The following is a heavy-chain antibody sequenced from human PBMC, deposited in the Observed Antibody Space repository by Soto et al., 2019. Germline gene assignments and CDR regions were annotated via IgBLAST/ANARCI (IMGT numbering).Heavy chain of an antibody. D-gene: IGHD3-10*01. J-gene: IGHJ6*02. CDR3: ARVPTYGSGSYYNPDNYYYYGMDV. Sequence: KPGGSLRLSCAASGFTFSSYSMNWVRQAPGKWLEWVSSISSSSSYIYYADSVKGRFTISRDNAKNSLYLQMNSLRAEDTAVYYCARVPTYGSGSYYNPDNYYYYGMDVWGQGXTVTVYS. V-gene: IGHV3-21*01. CDR2: ISSSSSYI. CDR1: GFTFSSYS.